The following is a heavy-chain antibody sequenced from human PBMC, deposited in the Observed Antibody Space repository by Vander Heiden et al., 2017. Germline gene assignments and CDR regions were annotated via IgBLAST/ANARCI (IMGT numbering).Heavy chain of an antibody. J-gene: IGHJ4*01. V-gene: IGHV3-33*01. CDR2: IWYDGSNK. CDR1: GFTFISDG. D-gene: IGHD6-13*01. Sequence: QVQLVESGGGVVQPGRSLRLSCAASGFTFISDGMHWGRKAPGKGLEWVAVIWYDGSNKYYADSVKGRFTISRDNSKNTLYLQRNSRRAEETAVYYCARDRKAAAGIRYYFDY. CDR3: ARDRKAAAGIRYYFDY.